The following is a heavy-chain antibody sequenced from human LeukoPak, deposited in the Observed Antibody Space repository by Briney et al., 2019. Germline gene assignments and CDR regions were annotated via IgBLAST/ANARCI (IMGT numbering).Heavy chain of an antibody. CDR1: EXTFNRYW. V-gene: IGHV3-7*04. Sequence: PGGSLRLSCAASEXTFNRYWMSWVRQAPGKGLEWVANIKHDGSEAHYVDSVKGRFTISRDNAKNSLSLQMNSLNVDDTGVYFCTRDALFGSGRTHLDFWSQGTLVSVSS. CDR3: TRDALFGSGRTHLDF. D-gene: IGHD3-10*01. J-gene: IGHJ4*02. CDR2: IKHDGSEA.